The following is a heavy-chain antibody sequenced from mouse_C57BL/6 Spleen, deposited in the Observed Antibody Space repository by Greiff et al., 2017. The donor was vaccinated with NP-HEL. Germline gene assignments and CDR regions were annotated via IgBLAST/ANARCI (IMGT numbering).Heavy chain of an antibody. Sequence: EVKVVESEGGLVQPGSSMKLSCTASGFTFSDYYMAWVRQVPEKGLEWVANINYDGSSTYYLDSLKSRFIISRDNAKNILYLQMSSLKSEDTATYYCARVPRVDYAMDYWGQGTSVTVSS. CDR2: INYDGSST. J-gene: IGHJ4*01. V-gene: IGHV5-16*01. CDR1: GFTFSDYY. CDR3: ARVPRVDYAMDY.